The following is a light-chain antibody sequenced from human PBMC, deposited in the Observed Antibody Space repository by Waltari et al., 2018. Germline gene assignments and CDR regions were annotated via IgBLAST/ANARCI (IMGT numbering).Light chain of an antibody. Sequence: EIVLTQSPATLSLSPGERATLSCRASQSVGTYLAWYQQKPGPPPRLLISDASYRASGIPARFSGSGSGTDFTLTISSLEPEDFAIYYCQQRTDWPPLTFGGGTKVEIK. J-gene: IGKJ4*01. CDR2: DAS. V-gene: IGKV3-11*01. CDR3: QQRTDWPPLT. CDR1: QSVGTY.